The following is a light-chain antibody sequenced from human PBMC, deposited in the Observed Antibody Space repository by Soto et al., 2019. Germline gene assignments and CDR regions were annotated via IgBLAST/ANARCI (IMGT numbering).Light chain of an antibody. V-gene: IGKV1-33*01. Sequence: IQLPQPPSTLSASVGDRVTITCRASQSISSWLAWYQQKPGRAPKLLIYDASNLEAGVPSRFRGSGSGTDFTFTSSRLQPEDIATYYRQQYENLPTFGQGTRLEIK. CDR3: QQYENLPT. J-gene: IGKJ5*01. CDR2: DAS. CDR1: QSISSW.